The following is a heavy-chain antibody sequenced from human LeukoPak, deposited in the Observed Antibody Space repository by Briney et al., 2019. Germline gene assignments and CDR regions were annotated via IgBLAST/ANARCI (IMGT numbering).Heavy chain of an antibody. Sequence: SETLSLTCTVSGGSISSYYWSWIRQPPGKGLEWIGYIYYSGSTNYNPSLKSRVTISVDTSKNQFSPKLSSVTAADTAVYYCARGTAPLTIFGPAVAFDIWGQGTMVTVSS. D-gene: IGHD3-3*01. V-gene: IGHV4-59*01. CDR2: IYYSGST. J-gene: IGHJ3*02. CDR1: GGSISSYY. CDR3: ARGTAPLTIFGPAVAFDI.